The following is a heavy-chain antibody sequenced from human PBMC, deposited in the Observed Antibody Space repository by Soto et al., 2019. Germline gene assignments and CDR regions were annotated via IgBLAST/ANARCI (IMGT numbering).Heavy chain of an antibody. CDR3: ARGSSSVTTFYFDL. CDR1: GYTFTSYA. V-gene: IGHV1-3*01. Sequence: QVQLVQSGAGVKKPGASVKVSCKASGYTFTSYAMHWVRQAPGQRLEWMGWTNPGNGNTKYSQKFQGRVTITRDTSASTAYMELSSLRSEDTAVYYCARGSSSVTTFYFDLWGRGTLVTVSS. J-gene: IGHJ2*01. D-gene: IGHD4-17*01. CDR2: TNPGNGNT.